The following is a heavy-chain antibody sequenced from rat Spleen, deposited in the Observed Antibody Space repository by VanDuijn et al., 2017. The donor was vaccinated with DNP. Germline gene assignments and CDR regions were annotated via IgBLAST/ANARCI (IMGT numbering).Heavy chain of an antibody. CDR2: INIGSGDT. CDR1: GFIFSNYW. CDR3: ARGGGDGFAY. V-gene: IGHV5-31*01. Sequence: EVQLVESGGGLVQPGRSLKLSCVASGFIFSNYWMTWIRQAPGRGLEWVASINIGSGDTYYRDSVKGRFTISRDNTKNTQYLQMDSVRSEDTATYYCARGGGDGFAYWGRGTLVTVSS. J-gene: IGHJ3*01. D-gene: IGHD1-1*01.